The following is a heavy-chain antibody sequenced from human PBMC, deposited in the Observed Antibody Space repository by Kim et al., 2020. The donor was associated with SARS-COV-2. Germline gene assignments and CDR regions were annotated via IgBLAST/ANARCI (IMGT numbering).Heavy chain of an antibody. V-gene: IGHV3-23*01. Sequence: GGSLTLSCAASGFTFSDHVMAWVRQSPEKGLEWVSAISGGASNTFYAESLKGRFTISRDNSKHTLYLQMNSLSPEDTAIYYCTRGSTTSVHFYYGMDVWG. D-gene: IGHD4-17*01. J-gene: IGHJ6*01. CDR2: ISGGASNT. CDR3: TRGSTTSVHFYYGMDV. CDR1: GFTFSDHV.